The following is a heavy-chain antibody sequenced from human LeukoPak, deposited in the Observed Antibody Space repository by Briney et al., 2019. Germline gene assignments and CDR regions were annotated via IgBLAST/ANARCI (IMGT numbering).Heavy chain of an antibody. CDR3: ARGGGWEYGDYEGRWFDP. V-gene: IGHV1-18*01. D-gene: IGHD4-17*01. CDR1: GYTFTNHG. CDR2: ISTYKDNT. J-gene: IGHJ5*02. Sequence: ASVKVSCKASGYTFTNHGITWVRQAPGQGLEWMGWISTYKDNTKYAQKFQGRVTMTTDTSTSTAYMELRNLRSDDTAVYCCARGGGWEYGDYEGRWFDPWGQGTLVTVSS.